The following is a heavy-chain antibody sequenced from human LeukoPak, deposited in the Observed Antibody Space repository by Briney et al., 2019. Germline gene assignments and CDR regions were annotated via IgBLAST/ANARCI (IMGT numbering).Heavy chain of an antibody. Sequence: GGSLRLSCAASGFTFSSYEMNWVRQAPGKGLEWVSYIRSSGSTIYYADSVKGRFTISRDNAKNSLYLQMNSLRAEDTAVYYCARDRRGSGSYGLDYWGQGTLVTVSS. CDR2: IRSSGSTI. CDR3: ARDRRGSGSYGLDY. D-gene: IGHD3-10*01. V-gene: IGHV3-48*03. J-gene: IGHJ4*02. CDR1: GFTFSSYE.